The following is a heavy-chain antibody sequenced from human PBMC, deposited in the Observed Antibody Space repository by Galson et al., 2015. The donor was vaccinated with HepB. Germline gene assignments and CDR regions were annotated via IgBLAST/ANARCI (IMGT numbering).Heavy chain of an antibody. J-gene: IGHJ4*02. Sequence: SVKVSCKASGYIFTRFYMHWVRQAPGQGLEWMGIINPRGGSTTYAERFQGRVTMTTDTSTSTVYMDVSSLRSGDTAMYYCARGGYYDSSGYWGQGTLVTVSS. CDR3: ARGGYYDSSGY. V-gene: IGHV1-46*01. CDR2: INPRGGST. D-gene: IGHD3-22*01. CDR1: GYIFTRFY.